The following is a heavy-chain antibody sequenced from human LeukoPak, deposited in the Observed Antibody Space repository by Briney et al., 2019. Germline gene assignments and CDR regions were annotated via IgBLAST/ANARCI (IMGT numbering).Heavy chain of an antibody. V-gene: IGHV3-30*18. CDR3: AKGGRIVVVTAPIDY. CDR2: ISYDGSNK. Sequence: PGGSLRLSCAASGFTFSSYGMHWVRQAQGKGLEWVAVISYDGSNKYYADSVKGRFTISRDNSKNTLYLQMNSLRAEDTAVYYCAKGGRIVVVTAPIDYWGQGTLVTVSS. CDR1: GFTFSSYG. J-gene: IGHJ4*02. D-gene: IGHD2-21*02.